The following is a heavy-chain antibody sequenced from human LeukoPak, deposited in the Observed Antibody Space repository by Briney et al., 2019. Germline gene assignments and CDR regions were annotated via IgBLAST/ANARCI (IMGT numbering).Heavy chain of an antibody. D-gene: IGHD2-21*02. CDR3: ARDTRKAGGLLTDY. V-gene: IGHV1-18*01. CDR2: ISAYNGNT. CDR1: GYTFTSYG. Sequence: APVKVSCKASGYTFTSYGISWVRQAPGQGLEWMGWISAYNGNTNYAQKLQGRVTMTTDTSTSTAYMELRSLRSDDTAVYYCARDTRKAGGLLTDYWGQGTLVTVSS. J-gene: IGHJ4*02.